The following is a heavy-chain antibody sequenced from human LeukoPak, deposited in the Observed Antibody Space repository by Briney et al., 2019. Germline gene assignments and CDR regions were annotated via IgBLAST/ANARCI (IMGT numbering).Heavy chain of an antibody. CDR3: ATYRQVLLPFES. CDR1: GFTVSSNC. CDR2: IFPSGGEI. V-gene: IGHV3-53*01. J-gene: IGHJ4*02. Sequence: GGSLRLSCAASGFTVSSNCMSWVRQAPGKGLEWVSSIFPSGGEIHYADSVRGRFTISRDNSKSTLSLQMNSLRAEDTAIYYCATYRQVLLPFESWGQGTLVTVSS. D-gene: IGHD2-8*02.